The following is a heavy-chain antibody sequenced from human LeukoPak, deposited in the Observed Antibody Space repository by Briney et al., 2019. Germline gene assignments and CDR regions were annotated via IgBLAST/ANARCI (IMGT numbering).Heavy chain of an antibody. J-gene: IGHJ4*02. CDR2: ISDSGRSS. V-gene: IGHV3-23*01. D-gene: IGHD3-16*02. CDR3: ARHDSFIPF. CDR1: GFTSSDYA. Sequence: PGGSLRLSCVASGFTSSDYAMSWVRQAPGKGLEWVSGISDSGRSSYYTGSVKGRCTISRDNSKNTVSLQINNLRTEDTAVYFCARHDSFIPFWGQGTLVTVTS.